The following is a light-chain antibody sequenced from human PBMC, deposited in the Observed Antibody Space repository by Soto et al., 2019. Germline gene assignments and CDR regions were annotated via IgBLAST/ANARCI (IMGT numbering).Light chain of an antibody. CDR2: GAS. V-gene: IGKV3-20*01. Sequence: EIVLTQSPGTLSLSPGERGTLSCRASQTVSSNYLAWYQQKPGQAPSLLMYGASRRAAGIPERFSGSGSGTDFTLTISRLEPEDFAVYYCQQYGSSPPGTFGQGTKVDIK. CDR1: QTVSSNY. J-gene: IGKJ1*01. CDR3: QQYGSSPPGT.